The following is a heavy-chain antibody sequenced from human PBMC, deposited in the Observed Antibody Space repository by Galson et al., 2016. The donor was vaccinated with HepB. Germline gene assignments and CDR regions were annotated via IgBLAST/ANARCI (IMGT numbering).Heavy chain of an antibody. J-gene: IGHJ4*02. Sequence: LSLTCTVSGGSISRSGYYWGWIRQPPGKGLQWIGSVFYSGSAYFNPSLRSRATTSADTSRNQFSLRLTSVTAADTAIYYGARFTYDNFWGRYHYFDSWGQGVLVTVSS. CDR3: ARFTYDNFWGRYHYFDS. V-gene: IGHV4-39*01. D-gene: IGHD3-16*02. CDR1: GGSISRSGYY. CDR2: VFYSGSA.